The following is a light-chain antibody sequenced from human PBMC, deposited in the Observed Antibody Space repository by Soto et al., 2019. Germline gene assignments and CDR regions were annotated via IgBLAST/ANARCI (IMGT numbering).Light chain of an antibody. CDR1: SSDVGGYNF. CDR2: EVT. Sequence: SALTQPPSASGSPGQSVTISCTGTSSDVGGYNFVSWYQQYPGKAPKLIIYEVTKRPSGVPDRFSGSKSGNTASLTVSGLQSEDEADYYCSSYAGSNRGVFGGGTKLTVL. J-gene: IGLJ2*01. V-gene: IGLV2-8*01. CDR3: SSYAGSNRGV.